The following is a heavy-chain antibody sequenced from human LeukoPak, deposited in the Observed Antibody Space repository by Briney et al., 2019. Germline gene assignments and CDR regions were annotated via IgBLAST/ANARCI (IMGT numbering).Heavy chain of an antibody. D-gene: IGHD1-26*01. CDR2: ISAYNGNT. J-gene: IGHJ4*02. CDR1: GYTFTSYG. CDR3: ARDRELDLFDY. Sequence: ASVKVSCKASGYTFTSYGISWVRRAPGQGLEWMGWISAYNGNTNYAQKPQGRVTMTTDTSTSTAYMELRSLRSDDTAVYYCARDRELDLFDYWGQGTLVTVSS. V-gene: IGHV1-18*01.